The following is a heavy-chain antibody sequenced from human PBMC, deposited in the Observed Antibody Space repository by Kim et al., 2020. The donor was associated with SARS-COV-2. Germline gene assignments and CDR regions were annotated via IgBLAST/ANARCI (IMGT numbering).Heavy chain of an antibody. J-gene: IGHJ6*02. D-gene: IGHD2-21*01. V-gene: IGHV3-30*18. CDR3: AKDRGGRKMPSYFYYGMDV. CDR1: GFTFSHYG. Sequence: GGSLRLSCAASGFTFSHYGMHWVRQAPGKGLGWVAVISFDGSNSYYADSVKGRFTASRDNSKNTLYLQMNSLRAEDTAVFYCAKDRGGRKMPSYFYYGMDVWGQGTTVTVSS. CDR2: ISFDGSNS.